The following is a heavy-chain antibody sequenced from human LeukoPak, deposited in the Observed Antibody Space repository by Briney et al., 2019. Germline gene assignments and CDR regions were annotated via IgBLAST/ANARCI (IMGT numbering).Heavy chain of an antibody. CDR2: IKSKTDGGTT. CDR3: TTSGGFYSSSSDAVSDY. J-gene: IGHJ4*02. Sequence: GGSLRLSCAASGFTFSNAWMSWVRQAPGKGLEWVGRIKSKTDGGTTDYAAPVKGRFTISRDDSKNTLYLQMNSLKTEDTAVYYCTTSGGFYSSSSDAVSDYWGQGTLVTVSS. CDR1: GFTFSNAW. V-gene: IGHV3-15*01. D-gene: IGHD6-6*01.